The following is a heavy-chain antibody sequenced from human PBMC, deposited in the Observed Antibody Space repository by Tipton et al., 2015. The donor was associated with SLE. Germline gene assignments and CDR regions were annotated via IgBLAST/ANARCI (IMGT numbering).Heavy chain of an antibody. CDR2: INWNGGQT. CDR1: EFAFDDHG. V-gene: IGHV3-20*04. D-gene: IGHD3-3*01. J-gene: IGHJ3*01. Sequence: SLRLSCAASEFAFDDHGMSWVRQAPGKGLEGVSDINWNGGQTGYADSVKGRFTTSRDNAKNSLFLQMKSLKAEDTALYYCAKDLTIFGVFTAFDVWDQGTMVTVSS. CDR3: AKDLTIFGVFTAFDV.